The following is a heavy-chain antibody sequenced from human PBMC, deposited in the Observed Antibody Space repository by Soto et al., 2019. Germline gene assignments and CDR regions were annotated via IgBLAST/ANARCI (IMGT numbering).Heavy chain of an antibody. CDR2: INPNSGGT. D-gene: IGHD2-15*01. Sequence: GASVKVSCKASGYTFTGYYMHWVRQAPGQGLEWMGWINPNSGGTNYAQKFQGWVTMTRDTSISTAYMELSRLRSDDTAVYYCARSWTVVVVAANGYYFDYWGQGTLVTVSS. J-gene: IGHJ4*02. V-gene: IGHV1-2*04. CDR3: ARSWTVVVVAANGYYFDY. CDR1: GYTFTGYY.